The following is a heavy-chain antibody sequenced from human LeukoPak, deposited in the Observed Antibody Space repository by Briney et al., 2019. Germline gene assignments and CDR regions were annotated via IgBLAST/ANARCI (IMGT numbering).Heavy chain of an antibody. V-gene: IGHV3-9*01. J-gene: IGHJ5*02. CDR3: AKALSRNWTIRIWFDP. CDR1: GFTFSSYA. Sequence: QPGGSLRLSCAASGFTFSSYAMHWVRQAPGKGLEWVSGISWNSGSIGYADSVKGRFTISRDNAKNSLYLQMNSLRAEDTALYYCAKALSRNWTIRIWFDPWGQGTLVTVSS. D-gene: IGHD1-1*01. CDR2: ISWNSGSI.